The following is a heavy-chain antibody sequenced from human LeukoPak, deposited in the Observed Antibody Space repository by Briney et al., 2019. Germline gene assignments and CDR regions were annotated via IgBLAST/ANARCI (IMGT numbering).Heavy chain of an antibody. Sequence: GASVKVSCKASGYTFTGYYMHWVRQAPGQGLEWMGWINPNSGGTNYAQKFQGRVTMTRDTSISTAYMELSRLRSDDTAVYYCARNKGRYGSGRVHFDPWGQGTLVTVSS. CDR3: ARNKGRYGSGRVHFDP. V-gene: IGHV1-2*02. CDR1: GYTFTGYY. D-gene: IGHD3-10*01. CDR2: INPNSGGT. J-gene: IGHJ5*02.